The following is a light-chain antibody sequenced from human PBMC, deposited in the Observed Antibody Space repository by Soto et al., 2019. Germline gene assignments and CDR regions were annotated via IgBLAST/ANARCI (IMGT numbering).Light chain of an antibody. V-gene: IGKV3-15*01. CDR2: GAP. CDR1: QSVSSN. Sequence: EIVMTQSPATLSVSPGERATLSCRASQSVSSNLAWYQQKPGQAPRLLIYGAPTRATGIPARFSGSGSGTDFTLTISRLEPEDFAVYYCQQYGSSGTFGQGTKVDIK. CDR3: QQYGSSGT. J-gene: IGKJ1*01.